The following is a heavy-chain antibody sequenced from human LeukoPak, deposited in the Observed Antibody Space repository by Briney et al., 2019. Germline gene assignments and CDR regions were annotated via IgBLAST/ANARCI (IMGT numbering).Heavy chain of an antibody. Sequence: PGGSLRLSCATSGFTFSSYGMHWVRQAPGRGLEWVAIISYDGSNKYYADSVQGRFTISRDNSKNTLYLQMNSLRAEDTAVYYCAKDLGGGSGCYDLWGRDTLVTVPS. J-gene: IGHJ2*01. CDR1: GFTFSSYG. D-gene: IGHD6-19*01. CDR3: AKDLGGGSGCYDL. CDR2: ISYDGSNK. V-gene: IGHV3-30*18.